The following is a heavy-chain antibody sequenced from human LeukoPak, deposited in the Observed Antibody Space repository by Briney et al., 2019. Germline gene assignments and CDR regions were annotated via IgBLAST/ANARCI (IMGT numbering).Heavy chain of an antibody. CDR1: GYTFNTYY. V-gene: IGHV1-69-2*01. CDR2: VDTEDGES. D-gene: IGHD3-10*01. J-gene: IGHJ4*02. CDR3: TAGGVPED. Sequence: ASVKVSSKASGYTFNTYYIHWVLQAPGKGLEGMGRVDTEDGESAYADRFQGRLIITADTSTETVYMELSRLRSEDTAMYYCTAGGVPEDWGQGTLVTVSS.